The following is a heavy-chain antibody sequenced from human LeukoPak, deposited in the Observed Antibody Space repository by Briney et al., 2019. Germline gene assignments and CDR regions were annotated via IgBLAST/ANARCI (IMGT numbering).Heavy chain of an antibody. CDR3: AKEARTMIVTGVI. Sequence: PGGSLRLSCAASGFTFSSYGMHWVRQAPGKGLEWVAFIRYDGSNKYYADSVKGRFTISRDNSKNTLYLQMNSLRAEDTAVYYCAKEARTMIVTGVIWGQGTMVTVSS. CDR1: GFTFSSYG. CDR2: IRYDGSNK. V-gene: IGHV3-30*02. J-gene: IGHJ3*02. D-gene: IGHD3-22*01.